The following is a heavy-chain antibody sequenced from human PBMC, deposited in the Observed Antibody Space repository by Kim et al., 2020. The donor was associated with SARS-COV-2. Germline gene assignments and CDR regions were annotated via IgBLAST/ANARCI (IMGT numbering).Heavy chain of an antibody. CDR1: GFTFSSYG. Sequence: GGSLRLSCAASGFTFSSYGMHWVRQAPGKGLEWVAVISYDGSNKYYADSVKGRFTISRDNSKNTLYLQMNSLRAEDTAVYYCANFGDDYVWGHFSHDAFDIWGQGTMVTVAS. D-gene: IGHD3-16*01. V-gene: IGHV3-30*18. CDR3: ANFGDDYVWGHFSHDAFDI. CDR2: ISYDGSNK. J-gene: IGHJ3*02.